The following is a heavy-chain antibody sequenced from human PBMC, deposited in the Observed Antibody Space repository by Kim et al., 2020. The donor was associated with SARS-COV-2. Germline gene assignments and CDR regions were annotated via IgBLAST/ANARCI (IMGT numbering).Heavy chain of an antibody. V-gene: IGHV3-33*01. CDR1: GFTFRVYG. CDR3: ARDDNYDDNGLDI. Sequence: GGSLRLSCAASGFTFRVYGLHWVRQGPGKGLEWVAVIVNDGTKTYYADSVKGRFTISRDNSKNTLNLEMNSLRAEDTAVYYCARDDNYDDNGLDIWSRGTMVTVSS. J-gene: IGHJ3*02. CDR2: IVNDGTKT. D-gene: IGHD3-16*01.